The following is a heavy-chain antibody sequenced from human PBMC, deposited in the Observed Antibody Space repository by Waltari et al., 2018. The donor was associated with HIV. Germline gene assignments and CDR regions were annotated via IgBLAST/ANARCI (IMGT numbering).Heavy chain of an antibody. CDR1: GGSFSNNF. V-gene: IGHV4-34*02. CDR2: INQSGNT. CDR3: ARVFGGGHFDS. Sequence: QVQLQQWGAGLLKPSETLSLTCAVYGGSFSNNFWSWSRHLPGKGLEWMGEINQSGNTRYNPSLKSRVITSVDTSKKQFSLKLRFVTAADTAMYYCARVFGGGHFDSWGQGTLLIVSS. D-gene: IGHD3-10*01. J-gene: IGHJ4*02.